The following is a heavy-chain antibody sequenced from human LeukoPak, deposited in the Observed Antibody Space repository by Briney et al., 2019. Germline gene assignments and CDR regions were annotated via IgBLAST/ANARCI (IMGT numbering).Heavy chain of an antibody. J-gene: IGHJ6*03. CDR2: MNPNSGNT. CDR1: GYTFTSYD. D-gene: IGHD2-15*01. V-gene: IGHV1-8*01. Sequence: ASVKVSCKASGYTFTSYDINWVRQATGQGLEWMGWMNPNSGNTGYAQKFQGRVTITADESTSTAYMELSSVRSEDTAVYYCARDGRVVARYYYYYMDVWGKGTTVTISS. CDR3: ARDGRVVARYYYYYMDV.